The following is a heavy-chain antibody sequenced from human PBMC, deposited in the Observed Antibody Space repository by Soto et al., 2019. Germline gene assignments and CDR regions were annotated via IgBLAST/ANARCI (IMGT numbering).Heavy chain of an antibody. CDR3: AMVDVYVTPSPQDV. CDR2: ISAYNGNT. Sequence: VASVKVSCKASGYTFTSYGISWVRQAPGLGLEWMGWISAYNGNTNYAQNVQGRVTLTTDTSASTAYMELRSLRSNDTAIYYCAMVDVYVTPSPQDVWGQGTTVTVSS. J-gene: IGHJ6*02. V-gene: IGHV1-18*01. CDR1: GYTFTSYG. D-gene: IGHD3-16*01.